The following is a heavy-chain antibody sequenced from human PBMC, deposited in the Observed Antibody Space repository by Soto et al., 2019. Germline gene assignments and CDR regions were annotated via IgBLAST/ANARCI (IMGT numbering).Heavy chain of an antibody. CDR1: GFTFSSYG. Sequence: QVQLVESGGGVVQPGRSLRLSCAASGFTFSSYGMHGVRQAPGKGLEGVAVIWYDGSNKYYADSVKGRFTISRDNSKNTLYLQMNSLRAEDTAVYYCARGGITGTTSYYCYGMDVWGQGTTVTVSS. J-gene: IGHJ6*02. CDR3: ARGGITGTTSYYCYGMDV. V-gene: IGHV3-33*01. D-gene: IGHD1-7*01. CDR2: IWYDGSNK.